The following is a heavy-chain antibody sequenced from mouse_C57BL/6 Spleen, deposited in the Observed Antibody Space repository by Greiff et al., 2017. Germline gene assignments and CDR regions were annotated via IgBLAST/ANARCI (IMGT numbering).Heavy chain of an antibody. V-gene: IGHV1-82*01. D-gene: IGHD2-4*01. J-gene: IGHJ2*01. CDR2: IYPGDGDT. Sequence: QVQLKESGPELVKPGASVKISCKASGYAFSSSWMNWVKQRPGKGLEWIGRIYPGDGDTNYNGKFKGKATLTADKSSSTAYMQLSSLTSEDSAVYFCAREGLRLFGYWGQGTTLTVSS. CDR3: AREGLRLFGY. CDR1: GYAFSSSW.